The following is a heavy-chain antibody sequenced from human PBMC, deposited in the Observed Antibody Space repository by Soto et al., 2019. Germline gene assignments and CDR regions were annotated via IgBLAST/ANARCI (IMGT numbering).Heavy chain of an antibody. J-gene: IGHJ4*02. CDR2: INANYGGT. CDR1: AYTFTGYY. D-gene: IGHD6-19*01. V-gene: IGHV1-2*02. CDR3: ARVRGEVGSGWFYDY. Sequence: QVQLVQSESEVKKSGASVKVSCKTSAYTFTGYYIHWVRQARGQGLEWMGWINANYGGTKNALKFQGRVTMTRDTSIGTAYMELSGLTSDDTAMYYCARVRGEVGSGWFYDYWGQGTLVTVSS.